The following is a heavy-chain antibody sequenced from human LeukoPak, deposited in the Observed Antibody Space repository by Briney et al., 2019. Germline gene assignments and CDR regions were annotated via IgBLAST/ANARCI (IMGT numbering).Heavy chain of an antibody. V-gene: IGHV3-11*06. CDR1: GFTFSDYY. CDR2: ISSSSSYT. CDR3: ARPQRSKDVLRYFDWLSQPAYFDY. D-gene: IGHD3-9*01. J-gene: IGHJ4*02. Sequence: GGSLRLSCAASGFTFSDYYMSWIRQAPGKGLEWVSYISSSSSYTNYADSVKGRFTIFRDNAKNSLYLQMNSLRAEDTAVYYCARPQRSKDVLRYFDWLSQPAYFDYWGQGTLVTVSS.